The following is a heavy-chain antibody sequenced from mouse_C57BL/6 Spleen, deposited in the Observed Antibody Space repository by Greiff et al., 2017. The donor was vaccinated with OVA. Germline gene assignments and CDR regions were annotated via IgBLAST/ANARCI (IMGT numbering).Heavy chain of an antibody. V-gene: IGHV5-6*01. CDR1: GFTFSSYG. D-gene: IGHD1-1*02. CDR3: ARQGGKGDAMDY. CDR2: ISSGGSYT. J-gene: IGHJ4*01. Sequence: EVKLQESGGDLVKPGGSLKLSCAASGFTFSSYGMSWVRQTPDKRLEWVATISSGGSYTYYPDSVKGRFTISRDNAKNTLYLQMSSLKSEDTAMYYCARQGGKGDAMDYWGQGTSVTVSS.